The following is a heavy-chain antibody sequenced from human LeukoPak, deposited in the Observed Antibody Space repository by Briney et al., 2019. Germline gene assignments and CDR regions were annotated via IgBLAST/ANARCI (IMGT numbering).Heavy chain of an antibody. J-gene: IGHJ6*02. V-gene: IGHV3-30*18. CDR2: ISYDGGNK. Sequence: GGSLRLSCAASGFTFSSYGMHWVRQAPGKGLEWVAVISYDGGNKYYSDSMKGRFTISRDNSKNTMYQQMNSLRTEDTAVYYCAKVAVWFAYSGMDVWGQGTTITVSS. CDR3: AKVAVWFAYSGMDV. D-gene: IGHD3-10*01. CDR1: GFTFSSYG.